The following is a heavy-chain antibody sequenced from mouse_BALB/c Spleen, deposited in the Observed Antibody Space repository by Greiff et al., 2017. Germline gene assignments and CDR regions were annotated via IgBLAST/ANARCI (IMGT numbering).Heavy chain of an antibody. Sequence: EVHLVESGPELVKPGASVKIPCKASGYTFTDYNMDWVKQSHGKSLEWIGDINPNNGGTIYNQKFKGKATLTVDKSSSTAYMELRSLTSEDTAVYYCARGGLLRRDAMDYWGQGTSVTVSS. V-gene: IGHV1-18*01. D-gene: IGHD2-3*01. J-gene: IGHJ4*01. CDR3: ARGGLLRRDAMDY. CDR1: GYTFTDYN. CDR2: INPNNGGT.